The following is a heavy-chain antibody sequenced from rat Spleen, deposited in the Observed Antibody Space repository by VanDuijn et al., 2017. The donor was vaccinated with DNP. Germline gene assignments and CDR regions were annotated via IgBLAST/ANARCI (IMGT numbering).Heavy chain of an antibody. D-gene: IGHD1-5*01. CDR3: AKDQGRYNSFDY. CDR1: GFTFSSFA. V-gene: IGHV5-20*01. J-gene: IGHJ2*01. CDR2: ISYDGGNT. Sequence: EVQLVESGGGLVQPGRSMKLSCAASGFTFSSFAMAWVRQAPTKGLEWVASISYDGGNTYYRDSVKGRFTISRDNAKSSLYLQMDSLRSEDTSTYYCAKDQGRYNSFDYWGQGVMVTVSS.